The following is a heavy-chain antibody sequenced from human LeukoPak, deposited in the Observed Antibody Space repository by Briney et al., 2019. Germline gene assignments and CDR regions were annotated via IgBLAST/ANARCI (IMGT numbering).Heavy chain of an antibody. CDR3: AKGAKLWKTYYFDY. V-gene: IGHV3-23*01. CDR1: GFTFKNHA. CDR2: ISGPGDST. Sequence: GGSLRLSCSTSGFTFKNHAMGWVRQAPGKGLEWVSGISGPGDSTYCADSVKGRFIISRDNSKNTLYLQMDGLRGEDTAVYFCAKGAKLWKTYYFDYWGQGTLVTVSS. D-gene: IGHD5-18*01. J-gene: IGHJ4*02.